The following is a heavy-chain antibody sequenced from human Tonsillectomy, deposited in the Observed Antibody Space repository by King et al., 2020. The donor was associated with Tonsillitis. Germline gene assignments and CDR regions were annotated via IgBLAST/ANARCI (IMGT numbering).Heavy chain of an antibody. CDR3: ARDAVGWARDY. Sequence: VQLVESGGGLVEPGGSLRLSCTASGFTFSSFSMNWFRRAAGKGLEWVASMNGESTAIFPADSVKGRFTISRDNAENSLFLQMNSLRADDTAIYYWARDAVGWARDYWGQGTLVTVSS. J-gene: IGHJ4*02. D-gene: IGHD1-26*01. CDR2: MNGESTAI. CDR1: GFTFSSFS. V-gene: IGHV3-21*01.